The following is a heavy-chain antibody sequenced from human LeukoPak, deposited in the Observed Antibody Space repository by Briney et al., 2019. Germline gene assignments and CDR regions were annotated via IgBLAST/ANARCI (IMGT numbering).Heavy chain of an antibody. CDR1: GFTFSIYS. Sequence: PGGSLRLSCAASGFTFSIYSMHWVRQAPGKGLEYVSAISGDGDSTYYANSVKGRFTISRDNSKNSLYLQMYSLRAEDTAVYYCARGFELITFGGAIGKLNWFDSWGQGTLVTVSS. V-gene: IGHV3-64*01. D-gene: IGHD3-16*02. CDR3: ARGFELITFGGAIGKLNWFDS. CDR2: ISGDGDST. J-gene: IGHJ5*01.